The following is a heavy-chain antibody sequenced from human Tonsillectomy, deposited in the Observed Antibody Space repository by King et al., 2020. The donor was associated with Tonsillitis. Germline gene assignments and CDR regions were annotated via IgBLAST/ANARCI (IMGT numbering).Heavy chain of an antibody. CDR2: TFYSGST. CDR1: GGSISSGDYY. J-gene: IGHJ5*02. V-gene: IGHV4-30-4*01. Sequence: QLQESGPGLVKPSQTLSLTCTVSGGSISSGDYYWSWIRQPPGKGLEWIGYTFYSGSTYYNPSLKSRVIISVDTSKNQFSLKLSSVTAADTAVYYCARARNNYYAANWFDPWGQGTLVTVSS. CDR3: ARARNNYYAANWFDP. D-gene: IGHD3-22*01.